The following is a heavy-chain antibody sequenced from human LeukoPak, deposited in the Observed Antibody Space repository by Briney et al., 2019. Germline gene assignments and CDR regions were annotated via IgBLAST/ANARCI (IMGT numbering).Heavy chain of an antibody. CDR3: ARQGIKAAGPDY. J-gene: IGHJ4*02. CDR2: INSDGNSP. Sequence: GGSLRLSCAASGFTFSGYWMHWVRKAPGKGLVWVSRINSDGNSPTYADSVKGRFTISRDNAKNTLYLQMNSLRAEDTAVYYCARQGIKAAGPDYWGQGTLVTVSS. CDR1: GFTFSGYW. D-gene: IGHD6-13*01. V-gene: IGHV3-74*01.